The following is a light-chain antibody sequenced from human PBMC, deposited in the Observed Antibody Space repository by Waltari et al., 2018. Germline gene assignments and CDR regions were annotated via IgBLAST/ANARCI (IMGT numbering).Light chain of an antibody. Sequence: DIVMTQSPLSLPVTPVEPASISCRSSQSLLHRNGYTSLDSYLQKPGPSPQLLIYLAFNRASGVPDRFSGSGSGTDFTLKISRVEAEDVGVYYCMQTLQAPVTFGQGTKVEIK. J-gene: IGKJ1*01. V-gene: IGKV2-28*01. CDR1: QSLLHRNGYTS. CDR3: MQTLQAPVT. CDR2: LAF.